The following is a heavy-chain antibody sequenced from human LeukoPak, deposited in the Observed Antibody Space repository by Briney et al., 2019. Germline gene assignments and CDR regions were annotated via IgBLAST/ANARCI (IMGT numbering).Heavy chain of an antibody. V-gene: IGHV4-4*07. CDR3: ARDRDYDILTVFDY. Sequence: SETLSLTCTVSGGSIRSYSWSWIRQPAGKRLEWIGRIYTSGSTNYNPSLKSRVTISVDKSKNQFSLKLSSVTAADTAVYYCARDRDYDILTVFDYWGQGTLVTVSS. CDR1: GGSIRSYS. D-gene: IGHD3-9*01. J-gene: IGHJ4*02. CDR2: IYTSGST.